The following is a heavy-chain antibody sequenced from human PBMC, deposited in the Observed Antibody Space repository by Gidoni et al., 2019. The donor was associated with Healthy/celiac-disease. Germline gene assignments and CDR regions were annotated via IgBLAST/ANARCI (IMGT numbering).Heavy chain of an antibody. CDR1: GSTFSSYG. J-gene: IGHJ4*02. D-gene: IGHD4-17*01. V-gene: IGHV3-33*01. CDR3: AREDAYGDYVLDY. Sequence: QVQLVESGGGVVQPGRSLRPSCAASGSTFSSYGMHWVRQAPGKGLGWVAVIWYDGSNKYYADSVKGRFTISRDNSKNTLYLQMNSLRAEDTAVYYCAREDAYGDYVLDYWGQGTLVTVSS. CDR2: IWYDGSNK.